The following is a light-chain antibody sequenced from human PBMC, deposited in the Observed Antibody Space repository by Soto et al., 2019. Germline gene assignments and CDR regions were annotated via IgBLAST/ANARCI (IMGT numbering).Light chain of an antibody. CDR1: QSVSNNY. Sequence: EIVLTQSPGTLSLSPGERATLSCRASQSVSNNYLAWYQQKPGRAPSLLIYDTSTRATGVPDRFSGSGSGTDFTLTISRLEPEDFAVYYCQQYGSSPFTFGPGTKVDIK. V-gene: IGKV3-20*01. J-gene: IGKJ3*01. CDR2: DTS. CDR3: QQYGSSPFT.